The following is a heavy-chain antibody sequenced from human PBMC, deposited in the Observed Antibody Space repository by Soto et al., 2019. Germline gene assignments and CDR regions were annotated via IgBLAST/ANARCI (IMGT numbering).Heavy chain of an antibody. Sequence: SETLALTWALAGGCISSYYWSWIRQPPGGGLEWIGYIYYSASTNYNPSLKSRVTISVDTSKNQLSLKLSSVTAADTAVYYCARLRGRYFDWSDYWGQGTLVTVS. J-gene: IGHJ4*02. D-gene: IGHD3-9*01. V-gene: IGHV4-59*08. CDR2: IYYSAST. CDR3: ARLRGRYFDWSDY. CDR1: GGCISSYY.